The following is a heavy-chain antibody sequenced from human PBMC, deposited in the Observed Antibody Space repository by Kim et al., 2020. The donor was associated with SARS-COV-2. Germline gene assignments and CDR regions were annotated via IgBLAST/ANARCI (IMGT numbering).Heavy chain of an antibody. V-gene: IGHV3-7*03. D-gene: IGHD5-12*01. CDR3: ARDGYSGYDKAFDY. J-gene: IGHJ4*02. CDR1: GFTLSRFW. CDR2: IHEDGSDK. Sequence: GGSLRLSCAASGFTLSRFWMSWVRQAPGKGLEWVANIHEDGSDKYCVDSVKGRFTISRDNAKNSLYLQMNSLGAEDTAVYYCARDGYSGYDKAFDYWGQGTRVTVSS.